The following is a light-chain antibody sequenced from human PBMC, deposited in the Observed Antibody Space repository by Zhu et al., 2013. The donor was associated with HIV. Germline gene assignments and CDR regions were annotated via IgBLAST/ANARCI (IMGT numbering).Light chain of an antibody. CDR2: SNN. CDR3: AAWDDSLSGPV. J-gene: IGLJ3*02. V-gene: IGLV1-44*01. Sequence: QSVLTQPPSVSGAPGQRVTISCTGSSSNIGAGYDVHWYQQLPGTAPKLLIYSNNQRPSGVPDRFSGSKSGTSASLAISGLQSEDEADYYCAAWDDSLSGPVFGGGTKLTVL. CDR1: SSNIGAGYD.